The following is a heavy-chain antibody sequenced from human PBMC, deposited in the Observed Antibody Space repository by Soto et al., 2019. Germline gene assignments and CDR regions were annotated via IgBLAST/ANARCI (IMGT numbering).Heavy chain of an antibody. D-gene: IGHD3-3*01. Sequence: GGSLRLSCVGTGLNFYDFAMHWVRQAPGKGLEWVSGITWNSRVLAYADSVKGRFTISRDNARNSLYLQMDSLRDEDTALYYCAKGRYDFWSPYYFDSWGQGTLVTVSS. CDR2: ITWNSRVL. CDR3: AKGRYDFWSPYYFDS. J-gene: IGHJ4*02. V-gene: IGHV3-9*01. CDR1: GLNFYDFA.